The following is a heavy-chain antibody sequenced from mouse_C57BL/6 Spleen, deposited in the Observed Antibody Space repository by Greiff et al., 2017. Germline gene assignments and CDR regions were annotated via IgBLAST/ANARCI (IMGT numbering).Heavy chain of an antibody. CDR2: IDPNSGGT. Sequence: QVQLQQPGAELVTPGASVQLSCKASGYTFTSYWMHWVKQRPGRGLEWIGRIDPNSGGTKYNEKFKSKATLTVDKPSSTAYLPLSSLTSEDSAVYYCARDEGLKGAMDYWGQGTSVTVSS. J-gene: IGHJ4*01. D-gene: IGHD1-3*01. CDR1: GYTFTSYW. CDR3: ARDEGLKGAMDY. V-gene: IGHV1-72*01.